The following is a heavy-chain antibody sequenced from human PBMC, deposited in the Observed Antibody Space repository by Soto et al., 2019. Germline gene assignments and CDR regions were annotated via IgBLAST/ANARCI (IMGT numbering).Heavy chain of an antibody. CDR2: IYYSGST. CDR3: ARVHITIEMATIRTGGFDY. J-gene: IGHJ4*02. D-gene: IGHD3-9*01. V-gene: IGHV4-30-4*01. CDR1: GGSISSGDYY. Sequence: QVQLQESGPGLVKPSQTLSLTCTVSGGSISSGDYYWSWIRQPPGKGLEWIGYIYYSGSTYYNPSLKSRVTISVDTSKNQFSLKLSSVTAADTAVYYCARVHITIEMATIRTGGFDYWGQGTLVTVSS.